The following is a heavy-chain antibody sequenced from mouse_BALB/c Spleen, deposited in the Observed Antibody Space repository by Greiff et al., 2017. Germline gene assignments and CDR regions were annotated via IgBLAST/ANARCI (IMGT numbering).Heavy chain of an antibody. D-gene: IGHD4-1*02. V-gene: IGHV1-87*01. CDR1: GYTFTSYW. CDR2: IYPGDGDT. J-gene: IGHJ4*01. CDR3: ARTPTGPMDY. Sequence: VQLQESGAELARPGASVKLSCKASGYTFTSYWMQWVKQRPGQGLEWIGAIYPGDGDTRYTQKFKGKATLTADISSSTAYMQLSSLASEDSAVYYCARTPTGPMDYWGQGTSVTVSS.